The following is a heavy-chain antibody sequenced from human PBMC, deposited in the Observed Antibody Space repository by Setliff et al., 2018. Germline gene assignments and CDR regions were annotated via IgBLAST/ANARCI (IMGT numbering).Heavy chain of an antibody. CDR3: VKDPSVYGADSGSI. J-gene: IGHJ3*02. D-gene: IGHD2-21*02. CDR2: ISSTGIPI. Sequence: GESLKISCSASGFTFSRYAMHWVRQAPRKGLESVSAISSTGIPIYYADSAKARFTISRDDAQNTLYLQMSSLRTDDTAVYYCVKDPSVYGADSGSIWGQGTMVTVSS. V-gene: IGHV3-64D*09. CDR1: GFTFSRYA.